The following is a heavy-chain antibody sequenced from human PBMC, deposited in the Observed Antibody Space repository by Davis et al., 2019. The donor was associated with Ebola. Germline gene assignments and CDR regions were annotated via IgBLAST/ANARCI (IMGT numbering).Heavy chain of an antibody. J-gene: IGHJ4*02. CDR2: IYSGGST. CDR1: GFIFRNYV. D-gene: IGHD1-26*01. CDR3: ARGGGSYLDY. Sequence: GESLKISCETSGFIFRNYVMSWVRQAPGKGLEWVSVIYSGGSTYYADSVKGRFTISRHNSKNTLYLQMNSLRAEDTAVYYCARGGGSYLDYWGQGTLVTVSS. V-gene: IGHV3-53*04.